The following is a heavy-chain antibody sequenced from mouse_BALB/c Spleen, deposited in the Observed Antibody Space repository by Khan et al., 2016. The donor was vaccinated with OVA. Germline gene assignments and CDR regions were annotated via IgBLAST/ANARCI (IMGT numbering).Heavy chain of an antibody. V-gene: IGHV9-1*02. CDR2: INTSTGEP. Sequence: QIQLVQSGPELKKPGETVKISCKASGYTFTNFGLNWLKQAPGKALKWMGWINTSTGEPTYADDFKGRFAFSLEKYASTAYLQINNLKNEDMATYFCSRGLNYYGSWFAYWGQGTLVTVSA. J-gene: IGHJ3*01. CDR3: SRGLNYYGSWFAY. D-gene: IGHD1-1*01. CDR1: GYTFTNFG.